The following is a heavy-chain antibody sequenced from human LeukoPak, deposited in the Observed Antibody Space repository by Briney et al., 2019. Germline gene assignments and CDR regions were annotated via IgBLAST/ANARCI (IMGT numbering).Heavy chain of an antibody. CDR3: ARGPRYYYGSGTGSWFDP. Sequence: KPSETLSLTCAVYGGSFSGYYWSWIRQPPGKGLEWIGEINHSGSTNYNPSLKSRVTISVDTSKNQFSLKLSSVTAADTAVYYCARGPRYYYGSGTGSWFDPWGQGTLVTVSS. CDR2: INHSGST. D-gene: IGHD3-10*01. J-gene: IGHJ5*02. CDR1: GGSFSGYY. V-gene: IGHV4-34*01.